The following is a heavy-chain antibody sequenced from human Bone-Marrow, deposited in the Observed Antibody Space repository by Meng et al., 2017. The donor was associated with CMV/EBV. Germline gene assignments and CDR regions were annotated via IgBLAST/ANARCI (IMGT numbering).Heavy chain of an antibody. Sequence: HVHLGESGAEVKKPGASVKVSCKASGYTLTDYYIPWVRQAPGQWLEWMGWINPNTDTNYAQNFQGRVTMTRDMSINTAYMELSRLTSGDTAVYYCARSSGWSRFDYWGQGTLVTVSS. CDR3: ARSSGWSRFDY. V-gene: IGHV1-2*02. J-gene: IGHJ4*02. CDR2: INPNTDT. D-gene: IGHD6-19*01. CDR1: GYTLTDYY.